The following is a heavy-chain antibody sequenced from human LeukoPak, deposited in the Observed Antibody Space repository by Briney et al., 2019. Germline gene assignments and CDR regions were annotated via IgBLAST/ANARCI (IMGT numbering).Heavy chain of an antibody. D-gene: IGHD2-2*01. V-gene: IGHV3-23*01. CDR2: ISGSGGST. CDR1: GFTFSSYA. CDR3: AKDSCSSTSCYWDY. J-gene: IGHJ4*02. Sequence: GGSLRLSCAASGFTFSSYAMSWVRQAPGKGLEWVSAISGSGGSTYYADSVKGRFTISRDNSKNTLYLQMNSLRAEDTAVYYCAKDSCSSTSCYWDYWGQGTLVTASS.